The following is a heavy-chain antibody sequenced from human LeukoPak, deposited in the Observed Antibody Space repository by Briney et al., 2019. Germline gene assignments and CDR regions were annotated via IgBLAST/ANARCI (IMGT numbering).Heavy chain of an antibody. CDR1: GYTFTSYD. CDR2: MNPNSGNT. D-gene: IGHD2-15*01. Sequence: ASVKVSCKASGYTFTSYDINWVRQATGQGLTWMGWMNPNSGNTGYAQKFQGRVTMTRNTSISTAYMELSSLRSEDTAAYYCARSPAGGSTTKSKYNWFDPWGQGTLVTVSS. CDR3: ARSPAGGSTTKSKYNWFDP. J-gene: IGHJ5*02. V-gene: IGHV1-8*01.